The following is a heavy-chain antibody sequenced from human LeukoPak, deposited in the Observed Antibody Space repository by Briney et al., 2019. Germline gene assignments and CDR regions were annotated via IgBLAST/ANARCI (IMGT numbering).Heavy chain of an antibody. V-gene: IGHV4-34*01. Sequence: SETLSLTCAVYGGSFSGYYWSWIRQPPGKGLEWIGEINHSGSTNYNPSLKSRVTISVDTSKNQFSLKLGSVTAADTAVYYCARLKSLVAWGQGTLVTVSS. D-gene: IGHD2-8*02. CDR1: GGSFSGYY. J-gene: IGHJ5*02. CDR2: INHSGST. CDR3: ARLKSLVA.